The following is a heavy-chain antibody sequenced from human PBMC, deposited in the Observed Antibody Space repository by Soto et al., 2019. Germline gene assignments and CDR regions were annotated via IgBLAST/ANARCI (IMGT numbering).Heavy chain of an antibody. CDR2: INHSGST. D-gene: IGHD3-9*01. Sequence: SETLSLTCAVYGGSFSGYYWSWIRQPPGKGMEWIGEINHSGSTNYNPSLKSRVTISVDTSKNQFSLKLSSVTAADTAVYYCARAPRILTGYPYYFDYWGQGTLVTVSS. V-gene: IGHV4-34*01. CDR1: GGSFSGYY. J-gene: IGHJ4*02. CDR3: ARAPRILTGYPYYFDY.